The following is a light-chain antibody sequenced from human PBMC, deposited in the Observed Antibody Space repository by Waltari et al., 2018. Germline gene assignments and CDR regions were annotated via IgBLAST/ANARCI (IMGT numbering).Light chain of an antibody. Sequence: DIVMTQSPDSLAVSRGERATINRKSSQSVLYSSNNKNYLALYQQKPGQPPKLLIYWASTRQSGVPDRFSGSGSGTDFTLTISSLQAEDVAVYYCQQYYSTPRTFGQGTKVEIK. CDR1: QSVLYSSNNKNY. CDR2: WAS. CDR3: QQYYSTPRT. V-gene: IGKV4-1*01. J-gene: IGKJ1*01.